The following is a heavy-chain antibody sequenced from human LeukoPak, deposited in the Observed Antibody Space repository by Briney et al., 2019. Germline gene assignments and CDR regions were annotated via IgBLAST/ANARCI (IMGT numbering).Heavy chain of an antibody. CDR2: IKQDGSEK. J-gene: IGHJ4*02. D-gene: IGHD3-16*01. Sequence: GGSLRLSCAASGFTFSSYWMSWVRQAPGKGLEWVANIKQDGSEKYYVDSVKGRFTISIDNSKNTLYLQMNSLRAEDTAVYYCARRAGAYTHPYDYWGQGTLVTVSS. CDR3: ARRAGAYTHPYDY. V-gene: IGHV3-7*03. CDR1: GFTFSSYW.